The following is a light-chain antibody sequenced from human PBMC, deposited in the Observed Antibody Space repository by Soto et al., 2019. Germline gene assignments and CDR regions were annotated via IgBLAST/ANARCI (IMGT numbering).Light chain of an antibody. J-gene: IGLJ2*01. V-gene: IGLV2-8*01. CDR1: SSDVGAYDY. Sequence: QSALTQPPSASGSPGQSVTISCTGTSSDVGAYDYVSWFQQHPGKAPKLIIYDNNKRPSGIPDRFSGSKSGTSGTLDITGLQTGDEADYYCATWDGSLPGEVFGGGTKLTVL. CDR2: DNN. CDR3: ATWDGSLPGEV.